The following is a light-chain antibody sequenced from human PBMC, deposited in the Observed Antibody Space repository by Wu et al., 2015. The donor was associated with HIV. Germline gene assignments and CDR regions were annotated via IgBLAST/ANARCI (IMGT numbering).Light chain of an antibody. V-gene: IGKV3-20*01. J-gene: IGKJ1*01. CDR1: ESITNSF. CDR2: GAS. CDR3: QHFGRSLWT. Sequence: EIVLTQSPGTLSLSPGERATLSCRSSESITNSFLAWYQQRSGQAPRLLIYGASVRASGIPDRFSGSGSGTDFSLTISRLEPEDFAVYYCQHFGRSLWTFGQGTKVEIK.